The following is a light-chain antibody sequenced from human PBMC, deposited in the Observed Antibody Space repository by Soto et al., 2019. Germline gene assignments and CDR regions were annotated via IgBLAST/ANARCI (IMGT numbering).Light chain of an antibody. CDR1: PAVXNY. V-gene: IGKV3-11*01. CDR3: QQRNIWPPVT. J-gene: IGKJ5*01. Sequence: IVLTQSLATLSLSLGESATLSCRTSPAVXNYVFWCQQQPGQATRLLIXGELNRAAGILARFIGSGSGTDFTLTISSLEPEDSSVYYCQQRNIWPPVTFGQGTRLDIK. CDR2: GEL.